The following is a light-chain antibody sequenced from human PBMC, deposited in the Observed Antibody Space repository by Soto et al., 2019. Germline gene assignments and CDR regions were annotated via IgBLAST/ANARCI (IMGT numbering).Light chain of an antibody. CDR1: QSVAAS. CDR3: QQRSNWPPWT. CDR2: DVS. J-gene: IGKJ1*01. V-gene: IGKV1-5*01. Sequence: DIQMTQSPSTLSASVGDSVTITCRASQSVAASLAWYQQKPGEAPKLLIYDVSNLETGVPSRFSGSGSGTDFTLTISSLEPEDFAVYYCQQRSNWPPWTFGQGTKVDIK.